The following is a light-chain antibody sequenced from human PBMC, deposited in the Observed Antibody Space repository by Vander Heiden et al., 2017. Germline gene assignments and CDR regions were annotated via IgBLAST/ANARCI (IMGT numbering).Light chain of an antibody. CDR3: QSYDSSSNWV. CDR1: SGSMARHY. CDR2: EDN. J-gene: IGLJ3*02. Sequence: NFMLTQPHSVSESPGKTVTISCTRSSGSMARHYVQWYPQRPGRSPTTAIYEDNQRPSGVPDRFSGSIDSSSNSASLTISGLKTEDEADYYCQSYDSSSNWVFGGGTKLTVL. V-gene: IGLV6-57*01.